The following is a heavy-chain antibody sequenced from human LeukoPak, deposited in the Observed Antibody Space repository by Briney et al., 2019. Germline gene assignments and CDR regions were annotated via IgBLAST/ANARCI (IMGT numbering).Heavy chain of an antibody. J-gene: IGHJ4*02. D-gene: IGHD1-7*01. Sequence: GGSLRLSCAASGFTFSSYAMHWVRQAPGKGLEWVAVISYDGSNKYYADSVKGRFTISRDNAKNSLYLQMNSLRAEDTAVYYCARNWNYVSPFDYWGQGTLVTVSS. CDR3: ARNWNYVSPFDY. CDR1: GFTFSSYA. CDR2: ISYDGSNK. V-gene: IGHV3-30-3*01.